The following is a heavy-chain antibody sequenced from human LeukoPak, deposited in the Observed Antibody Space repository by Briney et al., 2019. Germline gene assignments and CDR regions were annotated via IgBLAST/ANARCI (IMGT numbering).Heavy chain of an antibody. CDR3: ARLNPLEHLFSFYFDS. V-gene: IGHV4-39*01. D-gene: IGHD3-3*01. CDR1: GDSISNGHYY. CDR2: ISSRGST. J-gene: IGHJ4*02. Sequence: SETLSLTCSVSGDSISNGHYYWGWIRQPPGKGLEWLATISSRGSTFYNPSLKIRVTISVDTSKDQISLNLSSVTASDTSLYYCARLNPLEHLFSFYFDSWGQGILATVSS.